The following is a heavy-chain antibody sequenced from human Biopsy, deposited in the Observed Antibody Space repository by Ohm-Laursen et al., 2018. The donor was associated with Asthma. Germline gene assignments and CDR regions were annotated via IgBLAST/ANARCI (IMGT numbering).Heavy chain of an antibody. J-gene: IGHJ4*02. CDR3: ARGVDRVTGLLDHFDS. CDR1: GGSINNFY. Sequence: TLSLTCTVSGGSINNFYWSWIRQPPGKGLESIGHVYYSGSTNYNPSLKGRVTISIDASKNQFSLKLTSVTAADTAVYYCARGVDRVTGLLDHFDSWGQGTLVTVSS. V-gene: IGHV4-59*01. CDR2: VYYSGST. D-gene: IGHD2-21*02.